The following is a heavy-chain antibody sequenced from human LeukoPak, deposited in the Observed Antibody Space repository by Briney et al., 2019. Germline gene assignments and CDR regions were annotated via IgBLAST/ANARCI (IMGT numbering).Heavy chain of an antibody. V-gene: IGHV1-2*02. CDR3: ARDLCHSSSWDFDY. D-gene: IGHD6-13*01. J-gene: IGHJ4*02. CDR1: GYTFTGYY. Sequence: GASVKVSCKASGYTFTGYYMHWVRQAPGQGLEWMGWINPNSGGTNYAQKFQGRVTMTRDTSISTAYMELSRLRSDDTAVYYCARDLCHSSSWDFDYWGQGTLVTVSS. CDR2: INPNSGGT.